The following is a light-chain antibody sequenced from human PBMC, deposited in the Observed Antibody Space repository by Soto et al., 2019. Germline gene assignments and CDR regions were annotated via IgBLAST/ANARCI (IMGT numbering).Light chain of an antibody. CDR1: SSDVDGYKY. V-gene: IGLV2-11*01. CDR2: DVS. CDR3: CSYAGSRAL. Sequence: QSALTQPRSVSGSPGQSVTISCTGTSSDVDGYKYVSWYQPYPGTAPKVMIYDVSKRPSGVPDRFSGSKSANTASLTISGLQAEDEADYYCCSYAGSRALFGGGTKLTVL. J-gene: IGLJ2*01.